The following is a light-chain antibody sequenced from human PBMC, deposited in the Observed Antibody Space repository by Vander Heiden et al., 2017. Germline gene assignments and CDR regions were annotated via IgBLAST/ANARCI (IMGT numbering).Light chain of an antibody. J-gene: IGKJ1*01. CDR1: QGISSY. CDR2: AAS. Sequence: DIQMTQSPSSLSASVGDRVTITCRASQGISSYLDWYQQKPEKAPKLLIYAASSLQSGVPSRFSGSGSGTDFTLTISSLQPEDFATYYCRQSYSNLWTFGQGTKVEIK. CDR3: RQSYSNLWT. V-gene: IGKV1-39*01.